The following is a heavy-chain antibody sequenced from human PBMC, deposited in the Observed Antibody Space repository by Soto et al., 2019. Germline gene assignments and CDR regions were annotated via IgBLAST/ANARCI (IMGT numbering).Heavy chain of an antibody. CDR3: ARVSSGHWYFDL. J-gene: IGHJ2*01. V-gene: IGHV4-59*13. CDR2: ISYSGST. Sequence: QVQLQESGPGLVKPSETLSLTCRVSGGSISGYYWSWIRQPPGKGLEYIGYISYSGSTNYNPSLMSRVTISVDTSKNQFSLKLSSVTAADTAVYYCARVSSGHWYFDLWGRGTLVTVSS. D-gene: IGHD6-19*01. CDR1: GGSISGYY.